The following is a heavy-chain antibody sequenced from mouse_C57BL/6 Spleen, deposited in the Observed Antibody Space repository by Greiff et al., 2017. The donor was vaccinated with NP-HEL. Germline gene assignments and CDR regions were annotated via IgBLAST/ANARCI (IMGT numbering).Heavy chain of an antibody. CDR1: GYTFTSYW. D-gene: IGHD1-1*01. CDR2: IDPSDSYT. V-gene: IGHV1-69*01. Sequence: VQLQQSGAELVMPGASVKLSCKASGYTFTSYWMHWVKQRPGQGLEWIGEIDPSDSYTNYNQKFKGKSTLTVDKSSSTAYMQLSSLTSEDSAVYYCARGTVVATNYFDYWGQGTTLTVSS. J-gene: IGHJ2*01. CDR3: ARGTVVATNYFDY.